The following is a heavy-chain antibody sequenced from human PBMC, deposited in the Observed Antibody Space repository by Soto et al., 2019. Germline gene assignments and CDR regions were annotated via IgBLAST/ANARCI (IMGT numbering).Heavy chain of an antibody. J-gene: IGHJ4*02. CDR3: ARDYDGYALDY. D-gene: IGHD5-12*01. CDR1: GFTFGTYS. Sequence: EVQLVESGGGLVKPGGSLRLSCAASGFTFGTYSMSWVRQAPGKGLQWVASISSSGTYTQYSDSVKGRFTISRDNAKSSLYLQMNSLRVEDTAVYFCARDYDGYALDYWGQGTLVTVSS. CDR2: ISSSGTYT. V-gene: IGHV3-21*02.